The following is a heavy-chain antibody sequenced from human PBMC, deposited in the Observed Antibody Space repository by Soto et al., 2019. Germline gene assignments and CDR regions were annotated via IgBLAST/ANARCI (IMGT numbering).Heavy chain of an antibody. CDR1: GGSISSSNW. V-gene: IGHV4-4*02. D-gene: IGHD3-10*01. CDR3: ARRWGEGRVDY. J-gene: IGHJ4*02. Sequence: QVQLQESGPGLVKPSGTLSLTCAVSGGSISSSNWWSWVRQPPGKGLEWIGEIYHSGNTNYNPSLKSRVPMAVDTARNHVSLKLSSVTAADTAVYYCARRWGEGRVDYWGQGTLVTVSS. CDR2: IYHSGNT.